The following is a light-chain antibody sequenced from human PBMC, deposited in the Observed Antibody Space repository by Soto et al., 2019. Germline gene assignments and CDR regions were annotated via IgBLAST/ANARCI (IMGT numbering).Light chain of an antibody. J-gene: IGLJ1*01. CDR3: SSYSISTAYL. CDR2: EVS. CDR1: SSDVGGYDY. Sequence: QSVLTQPASVSGSPGQSITISCTGTSSDVGGYDYVSWYQLHPGKAPKLMIFEVSNRPSGVSYRFSGSKSGNTGSLTISGLQAEDEADYFCSSYSISTAYLFGTGTKVTVL. V-gene: IGLV2-14*01.